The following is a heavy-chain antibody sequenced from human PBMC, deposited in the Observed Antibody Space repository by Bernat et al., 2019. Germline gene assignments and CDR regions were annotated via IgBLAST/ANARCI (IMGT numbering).Heavy chain of an antibody. J-gene: IGHJ5*02. V-gene: IGHV1-69*02. CDR2: IIPILGIA. D-gene: IGHD6-13*01. Sequence: QVQLVQSGAEVKKPGSSVKVSCKASGGTFSSYTISWVRQAPGQGLEWMGRIIPILGIANYAQKFQGRVTINADKSTRTAYMELSSLRSEDTAVYYCALGSSHPRFDPWGQGTLVTVSS. CDR1: GGTFSSYT. CDR3: ALGSSHPRFDP.